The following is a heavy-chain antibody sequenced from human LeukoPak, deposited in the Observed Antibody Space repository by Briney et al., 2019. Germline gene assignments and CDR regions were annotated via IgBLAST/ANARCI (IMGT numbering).Heavy chain of an antibody. D-gene: IGHD2-2*01. CDR1: GGTFSSYA. CDR2: IIPIFGTA. Sequence: ASVKVSCKASGGTFSSYAISWVRQAPGQGLEWMGGIIPIFGTANYAQKFQDRVTITADESTSTAYMELSSLRSEDTAVYYCARDTGYCSSTSCQPNWFDPWGQGTLVTVSP. V-gene: IGHV1-69*01. J-gene: IGHJ5*02. CDR3: ARDTGYCSSTSCQPNWFDP.